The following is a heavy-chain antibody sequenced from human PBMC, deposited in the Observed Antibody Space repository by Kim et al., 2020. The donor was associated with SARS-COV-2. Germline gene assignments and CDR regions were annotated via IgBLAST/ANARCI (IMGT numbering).Heavy chain of an antibody. V-gene: IGHV3-74*01. J-gene: IGHJ3*02. CDR2: ISLDGDTT. Sequence: GGSLRLSCAASGFTFSDYWMFWVRQSPGKGLEYVSTISLDGDTTNYADSVRGRFTISRDNAKNTMYLQMYSPRAEDTALYYCARNINSGGLFDIWGQGTMVTVSS. CDR1: GFTFSDYW. CDR3: ARNINSGGLFDI. D-gene: IGHD1-20*01.